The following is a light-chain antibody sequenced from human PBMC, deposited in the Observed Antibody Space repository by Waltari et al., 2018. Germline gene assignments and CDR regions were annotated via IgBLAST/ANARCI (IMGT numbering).Light chain of an antibody. CDR1: QDISTF. CDR2: TAF. CDR3: QQYHSFPLT. J-gene: IGKJ3*01. V-gene: IGKV1-16*01. Sequence: DIQMTPSPSSLSESVGDRVTITCRASQDISTFFAWFQQKPGKAPKSLMYTAFSLQTGVPSRFSGSGSGTNFTLTISSLQPEDFATYFCQQYHSFPLTFGPGTKLD.